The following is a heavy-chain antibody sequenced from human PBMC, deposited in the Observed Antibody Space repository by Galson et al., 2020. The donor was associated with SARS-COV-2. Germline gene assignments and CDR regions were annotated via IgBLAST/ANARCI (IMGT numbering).Heavy chain of an antibody. Sequence: SETLSLTCAVYGGSFSGYYWSWIRQPPGKGLEWIGEINHSGSTNYNPSLKSRVTISVDTSKNQFSLKLSSVTAADTAVYYCARRGDFLNYYGSGSYVYWGQGTLVTVSS. CDR1: GGSFSGYY. CDR2: INHSGST. D-gene: IGHD3-10*01. CDR3: ARRGDFLNYYGSGSYVY. J-gene: IGHJ4*02. V-gene: IGHV4-34*01.